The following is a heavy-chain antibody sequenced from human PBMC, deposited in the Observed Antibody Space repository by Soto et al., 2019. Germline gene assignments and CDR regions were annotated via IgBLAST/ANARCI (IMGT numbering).Heavy chain of an antibody. CDR2: ISTRSDI. D-gene: IGHD1-1*01. J-gene: IGHJ6*02. Sequence: EVQLVESGGGLVKPGGSLRLSCAASGFSFTAYSMNWVRQAPGKGLEWVSSISTRSDIYYADSVRGRFTISRDNAKNSLSLQMNSLRAEDTAVYYCAREKTAWPLAYGLVVWGQGTTFTVSS. CDR3: AREKTAWPLAYGLVV. CDR1: GFSFTAYS. V-gene: IGHV3-21*01.